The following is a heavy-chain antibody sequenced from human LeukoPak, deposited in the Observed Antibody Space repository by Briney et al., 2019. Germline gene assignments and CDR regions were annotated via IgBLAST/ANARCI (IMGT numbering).Heavy chain of an antibody. V-gene: IGHV3-48*04. CDR2: ISSSSSTI. D-gene: IGHD3-10*01. CDR1: GFTFSSYS. CDR3: ARVAREWFGKFPSSDAFDI. J-gene: IGHJ3*02. Sequence: GGSLRLSCAASGFTFSSYSMNWVRQAPGKGLEWVSYISSSSSTISYADSVKGRFTISRDNAKNSLYLQMNSLRAEDTAVYYCARVAREWFGKFPSSDAFDIWGQGTMVTVSS.